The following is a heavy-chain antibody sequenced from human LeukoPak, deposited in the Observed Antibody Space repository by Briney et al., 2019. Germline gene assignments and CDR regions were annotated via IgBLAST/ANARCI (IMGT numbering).Heavy chain of an antibody. Sequence: GASVKVSCTASGGTFSSYAISWVRQAPGQGLEWMGIINPSGGSTSYAQKFQGRVTTTRDTSTSTVYMELSSLRSEDTAVYYCASHSLHRSVSGYLDYWGQGTLVTVSS. CDR1: GGTFSSYA. J-gene: IGHJ4*02. CDR3: ASHSLHRSVSGYLDY. D-gene: IGHD2-15*01. V-gene: IGHV1-46*01. CDR2: INPSGGST.